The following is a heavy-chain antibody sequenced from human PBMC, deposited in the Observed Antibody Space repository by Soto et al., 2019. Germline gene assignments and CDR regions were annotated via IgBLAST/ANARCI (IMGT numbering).Heavy chain of an antibody. D-gene: IGHD2-15*01. CDR2: IYYTGST. J-gene: IGHJ4*02. CDR1: GDSVRNGGYY. Sequence: QVQLQESGPGLVKPSQTLSLTCTVSGDSVRNGGYYWNWIRQYPGKGLEWIGYIYYTGSTSYNPSLESRLTISADTSKNQFSLSLRSVTAADTAVYYCAREVADTPYFEYWGQGALVTISS. V-gene: IGHV4-31*03. CDR3: AREVADTPYFEY.